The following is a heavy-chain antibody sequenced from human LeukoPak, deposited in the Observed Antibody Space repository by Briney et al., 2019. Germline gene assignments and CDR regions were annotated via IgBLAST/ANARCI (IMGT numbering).Heavy chain of an antibody. J-gene: IGHJ5*02. CDR3: ARHRASLFDR. CDR1: GGSISNYY. V-gene: IGHV4-59*08. CDR2: IYYSGST. Sequence: SETLSLTCTVSGGSISNYYWTWIRQPPGKGLEWIGYIYYSGSTNYNPSLKSRVTISVDTSKNQFSLRLSSVTAADTAVYYCARHRASLFDRWGQGTLVTVSS.